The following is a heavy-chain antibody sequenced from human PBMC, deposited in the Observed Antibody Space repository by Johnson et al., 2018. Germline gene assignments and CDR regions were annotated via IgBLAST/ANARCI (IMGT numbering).Heavy chain of an antibody. CDR1: GFTFSSYG. D-gene: IGHD4-11*01. J-gene: IGHJ6*02. CDR3: AKGATVTAGDGMDV. V-gene: IGHV3-30*18. CDR2: ISYDGSNK. Sequence: QVQLVESGGGVVQPGRSLRLSCAASGFTFSSYGMHWVRQAPGKGLEWVAVISYDGSNKYYADPVKGRFTISRDNSKNTLYLQMNSLRAEDTAVYYCAKGATVTAGDGMDVWGQGTTVTVSS.